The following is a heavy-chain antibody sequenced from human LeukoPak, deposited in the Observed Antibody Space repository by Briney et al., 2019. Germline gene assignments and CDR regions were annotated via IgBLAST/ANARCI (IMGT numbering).Heavy chain of an antibody. CDR2: IKQDGSEK. CDR1: GFTFSSYW. CDR3: ARGGIYYDFWSAYYTFDY. J-gene: IGHJ4*02. D-gene: IGHD3-3*01. V-gene: IGHV3-7*01. Sequence: PGGSLRLSCAASGFTFSSYWMSWVRQAPGKGLEWVANIKQDGSEKYYVDSVKGRFTISRDNSKNTLYLQMNSLRAEDTAVYFCARGGIYYDFWSAYYTFDYWGQGTLVTVSS.